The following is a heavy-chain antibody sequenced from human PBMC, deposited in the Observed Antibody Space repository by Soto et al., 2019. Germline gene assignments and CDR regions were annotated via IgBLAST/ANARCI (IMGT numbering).Heavy chain of an antibody. D-gene: IGHD3-10*02. CDR3: SRCAGSYCMDV. V-gene: IGHV3-73*02. J-gene: IGHJ6*02. CDR2: IRSEVYSYAT. CDR1: GFTFSDST. Sequence: EVQLVESGGGLVQPGGSLKVSCAASGFTFSDSTMNWVRQAAGKGLEWVGRIRSEVYSYATVCAASVKDRFTISRDDSKNTSYLQMNSLKIEDTAVYYCSRCAGSYCMDVWGQGTTVTVSS.